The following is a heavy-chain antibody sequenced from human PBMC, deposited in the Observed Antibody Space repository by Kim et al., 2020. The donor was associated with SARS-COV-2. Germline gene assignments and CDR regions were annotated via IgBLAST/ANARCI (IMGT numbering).Heavy chain of an antibody. CDR3: ARDNPDYGMDV. V-gene: IGHV1-46*01. Sequence: SDTQEFQDRVTMTRDTSTSTVYMELSSLRSEDTAVYYCARDNPDYGMDVWGQGTTVTVSS. J-gene: IGHJ6*02.